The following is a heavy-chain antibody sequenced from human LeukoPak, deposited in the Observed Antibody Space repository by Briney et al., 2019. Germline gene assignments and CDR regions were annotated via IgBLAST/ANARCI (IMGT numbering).Heavy chain of an antibody. D-gene: IGHD1-14*01. J-gene: IGHJ4*02. CDR1: GGSISSSSYY. CDR2: IYYSGST. CDR3: ARTGPHHPTGY. Sequence: PSETLSLTCTVSGGSISSSSYYWGWIRQPPGKGLEWIGSIYYSGSTYYNPSLKSRVTISVDTSKNQFSLKLSSVTAADTVVYYCARTGPHHPTGYWGQGTLVTVSS. V-gene: IGHV4-39*01.